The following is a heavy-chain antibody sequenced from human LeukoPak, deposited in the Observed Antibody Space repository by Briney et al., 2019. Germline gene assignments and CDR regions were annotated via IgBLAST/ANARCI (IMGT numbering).Heavy chain of an antibody. CDR1: GGTFSSYA. V-gene: IGHV1-69*05. CDR3: ASHYYGSGSYDNWFDR. Sequence: GASVKVSCKASGGTFSSYAISWVRQVPGQGLEWMGRIIPIFGTANYAQKFQGRVTITTDESTSTAYMELSSLRSEDTAVYYCASHYYGSGSYDNWFDRWGQGTLVTVSS. CDR2: IIPIFGTA. J-gene: IGHJ5*02. D-gene: IGHD3-10*01.